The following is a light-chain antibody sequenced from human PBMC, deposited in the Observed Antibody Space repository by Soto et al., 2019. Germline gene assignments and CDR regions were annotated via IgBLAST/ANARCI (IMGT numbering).Light chain of an antibody. J-gene: IGKJ2*01. CDR3: QQYSTLPHT. V-gene: IGKV3-20*01. CDR2: GIS. Sequence: ESVLTQSPGTLSLSPGERATLSCRASQSVSNRYFAWYQQKPGQAPRLLIYGISSRATGIPDRFSGSGSGTDFTLTISRLEPEDFVVYYCQQYSTLPHTFGQGTKLVVK. CDR1: QSVSNRY.